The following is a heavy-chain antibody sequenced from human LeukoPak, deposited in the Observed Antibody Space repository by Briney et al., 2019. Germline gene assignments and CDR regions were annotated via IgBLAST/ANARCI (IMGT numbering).Heavy chain of an antibody. Sequence: GESLKISCKSSGYDFAGYWIGWVRQMPGKGLEWVGIIYPGHSNTRYSPSFQGQVTISADKSISTTYLQWGSLRASDTAMYYCARQAGATQITHFDYWGQGTLVTVSS. V-gene: IGHV5-51*01. CDR2: IYPGHSNT. CDR1: GYDFAGYW. D-gene: IGHD1-26*01. CDR3: ARQAGATQITHFDY. J-gene: IGHJ4*02.